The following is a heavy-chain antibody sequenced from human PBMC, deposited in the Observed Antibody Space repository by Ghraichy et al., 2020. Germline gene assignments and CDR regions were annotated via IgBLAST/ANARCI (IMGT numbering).Heavy chain of an antibody. Sequence: SVKVSCKASGGTFSSYAISWVRQAPGQGLEWMGGIIPIFGTANYAQKFQGRVTITADESTSTAYMELSSLRSEDTAVYYCARKNLHSVESRAFDIWGQGTMVTVSS. V-gene: IGHV1-69*13. CDR1: GGTFSSYA. D-gene: IGHD3-3*01. CDR2: IIPIFGTA. CDR3: ARKNLHSVESRAFDI. J-gene: IGHJ3*02.